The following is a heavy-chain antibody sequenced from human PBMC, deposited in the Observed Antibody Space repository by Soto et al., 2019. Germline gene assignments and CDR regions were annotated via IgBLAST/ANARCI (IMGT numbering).Heavy chain of an antibody. V-gene: IGHV4-34*01. CDR3: ARGVRYSYGYGAWFDP. D-gene: IGHD5-18*01. CDR1: GGSFSGYY. Sequence: SETLSLTCAVYGGSFSGYYWSWIHQPPGKGLEWIGEINHSGSTNYNPSLKSRVTISVDTSKNQFSLKLSSVTAADTAVYYCARGVRYSYGYGAWFDPWGQGTLVTVSS. CDR2: INHSGST. J-gene: IGHJ5*02.